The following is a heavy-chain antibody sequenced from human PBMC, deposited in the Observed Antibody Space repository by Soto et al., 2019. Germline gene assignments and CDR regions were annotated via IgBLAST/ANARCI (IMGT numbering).Heavy chain of an antibody. CDR2: IYYSGST. CDR1: GGSISSYY. D-gene: IGHD1-1*01. CDR3: ARRYGYSFDY. Sequence: SETLSLTCTVSGGSISSYYWSWIRQPPGKGLEWIGYIYYSGSTNYNPSLKSRVTISVDTSKDQFSLKLSSVTAADTAVYYCARRYGYSFDYWGQGTLVTVSS. V-gene: IGHV4-59*08. J-gene: IGHJ4*02.